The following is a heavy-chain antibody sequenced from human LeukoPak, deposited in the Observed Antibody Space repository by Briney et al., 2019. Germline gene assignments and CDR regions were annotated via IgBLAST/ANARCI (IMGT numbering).Heavy chain of an antibody. V-gene: IGHV5-51*03. CDR3: ARRGGDGLWYFDL. D-gene: IGHD2-21*02. CDR2: IYPADSDT. Sequence: GESLKLSCKASGYTFTTYWIGWVRQMPGKGLEWMGIIYPADSDTAYSPPFQGQVTFSADKSISTAYLQWTSLKASDTAMYYCARRGGDGLWYFDLWGRGTLVTVSS. J-gene: IGHJ2*01. CDR1: GYTFTTYW.